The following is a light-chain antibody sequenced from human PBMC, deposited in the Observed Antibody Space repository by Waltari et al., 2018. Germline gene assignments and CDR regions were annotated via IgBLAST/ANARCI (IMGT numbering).Light chain of an antibody. CDR2: DAS. CDR1: QGIKYY. V-gene: IGKV1-33*01. J-gene: IGKJ5*01. CDR3: QQYDKLPIT. Sequence: DIQMTQSPSSLSASVGQRVTITCQASQGIKYYLNWYQQKPGKAPKLLIYDASNLEAGVPSRFSGSGSGTDFTFTISSLQPEDIATYYCQQYDKLPITFGQGTRLEIK.